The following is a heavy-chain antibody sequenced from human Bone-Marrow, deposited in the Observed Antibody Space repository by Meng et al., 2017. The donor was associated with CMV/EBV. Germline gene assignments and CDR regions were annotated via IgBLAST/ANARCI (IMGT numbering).Heavy chain of an antibody. Sequence: GESLKISCAVSGFTFSNYWMSWVRQAPGKGLEWVANIKQDGSEKYYVHSVKGRFTISRDNAKNSLYLRMNSLRAEDTAVYYCARDPGYYYESSGYIGVRYYVDYWGQGTLVTVSS. CDR1: GFTFSNYW. CDR3: ARDPGYYYESSGYIGVRYYVDY. V-gene: IGHV3-7*01. CDR2: IKQDGSEK. D-gene: IGHD3-22*01. J-gene: IGHJ4*02.